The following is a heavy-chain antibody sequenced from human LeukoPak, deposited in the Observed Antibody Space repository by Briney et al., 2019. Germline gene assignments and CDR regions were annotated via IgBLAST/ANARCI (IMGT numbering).Heavy chain of an antibody. CDR2: ISWNSGSI. D-gene: IGHD3-22*01. CDR1: GFTFDDYA. J-gene: IGHJ4*02. V-gene: IGHV3-9*01. Sequence: GGSLRLSCAASGFTFDDYAMHWVRQAPGKGLEWVSGISWNSGSIGYADSVKGRFTISRDNAKNSLYLQMNSLRAEDTALYYCAKVRYYYDSSGYLYFDYWGQGTLVTVSS. CDR3: AKVRYYYDSSGYLYFDY.